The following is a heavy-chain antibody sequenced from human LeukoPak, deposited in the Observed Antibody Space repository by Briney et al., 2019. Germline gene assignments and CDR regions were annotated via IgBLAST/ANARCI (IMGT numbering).Heavy chain of an antibody. D-gene: IGHD6-6*01. J-gene: IGHJ4*02. CDR1: GGPISSYY. Sequence: SETLSLTCTVSGGPISSYYWSWIRQPPGKGLEWIGYIYTSGSTNYNPSLKSRVTISVDTSKNQFSLKLSSVTAADTAVYYCARVRSSSSIDYWGQGTLVTVSS. V-gene: IGHV4-4*09. CDR3: ARVRSSSSIDY. CDR2: IYTSGST.